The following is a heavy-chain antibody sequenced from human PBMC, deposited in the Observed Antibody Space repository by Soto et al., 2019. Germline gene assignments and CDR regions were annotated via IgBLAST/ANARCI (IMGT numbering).Heavy chain of an antibody. CDR1: GDSISTGNSISSYF. D-gene: IGHD3-10*01. J-gene: IGHJ4*02. CDR2: IYYTGST. V-gene: IGHV4-61*01. CDR3: ARRVRGGSEYFDY. Sequence: QVQLQESGPGLVKPSETLSLTCTVSGDSISTGNSISSYFWSWIRQPPGKGLERIGYIYYTGSTNYTPTLKSRVTISLDTSKNRYSLRLTSLTAADTAVYFCARRVRGGSEYFDYWGQGTLVTVSS.